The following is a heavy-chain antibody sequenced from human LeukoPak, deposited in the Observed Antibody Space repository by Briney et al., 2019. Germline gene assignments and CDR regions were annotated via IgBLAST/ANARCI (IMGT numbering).Heavy chain of an antibody. CDR3: ARLFTQAEGSNWYDDYYYYGMDV. CDR2: IYYSGST. J-gene: IGHJ6*02. CDR1: GGSISSSSYY. Sequence: SETLSLTCTVSGGSISSSSYYWGWIRQPPGKGLEWIGSIYYSGSTYYNPSLKSRVTISVDTSKNQFSLKLSSVTAADTAVYYCARLFTQAEGSNWYDDYYYYGMDVWGQGTTVTVSS. D-gene: IGHD6-13*01. V-gene: IGHV4-39*07.